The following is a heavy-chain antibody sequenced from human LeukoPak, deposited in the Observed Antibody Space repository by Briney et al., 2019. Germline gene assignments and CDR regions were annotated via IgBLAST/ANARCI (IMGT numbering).Heavy chain of an antibody. D-gene: IGHD6-19*01. J-gene: IGHJ5*02. CDR3: ARLCSWAGAVAGKGWFDP. V-gene: IGHV4-34*01. CDR2: INHSGST. CDR1: GGSFSGYY. Sequence: PSETLSLTCAVYGGSFSGYYWSWICQPPGKGLEWIGEINHSGSTNYNPSLKSRVTISVDTSKNQFSLKLSSVTAADTAVYYCARLCSWAGAVAGKGWFDPWGQGTLVTVSS.